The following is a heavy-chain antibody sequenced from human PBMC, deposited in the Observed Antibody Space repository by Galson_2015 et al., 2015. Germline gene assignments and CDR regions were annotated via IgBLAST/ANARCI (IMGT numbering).Heavy chain of an antibody. Sequence: SVKVSCKASGYTFTSYGISWVRQAPGQGLEWMGWISAYNGNTNYAQKLQGRVTMTTDTSTSTVYMELSSLRSEDTAVYYCARVLWSGLFDYWGQGTLVTVSS. J-gene: IGHJ4*02. CDR1: GYTFTSYG. CDR3: ARVLWSGLFDY. V-gene: IGHV1-18*01. D-gene: IGHD3-3*01. CDR2: ISAYNGNT.